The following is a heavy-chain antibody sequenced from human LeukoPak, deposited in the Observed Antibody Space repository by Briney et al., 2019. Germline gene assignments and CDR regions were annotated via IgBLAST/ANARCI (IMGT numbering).Heavy chain of an antibody. CDR3: AKWGDYDVLTGYYDSVY. V-gene: IGHV3-23*01. D-gene: IGHD3-9*01. CDR2: VSGRDTST. CDR1: GFTFSNYA. J-gene: IGHJ4*02. Sequence: GGSLRLSCAASGFTFSNYAMSWVRQAPGKGLEWVSAVSGRDTSTYYTDSVKGGFTISRDNSKNTLYLQMNSLSAEDTAIYYCAKWGDYDVLTGYYDSVYWGQGTLVTVSS.